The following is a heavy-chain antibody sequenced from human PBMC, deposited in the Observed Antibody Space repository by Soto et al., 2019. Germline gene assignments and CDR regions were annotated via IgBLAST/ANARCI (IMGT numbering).Heavy chain of an antibody. V-gene: IGHV1-2*04. D-gene: IGHD2-15*01. CDR1: GYRFTGYY. Sequence: XSVKGSCKGSGYRFTGYYMHWVRQAPGQGLEWMGWINPNSGGTNYAQKFQGWVTMTRDTSISTAYMELSRLRSDDTAVYYCARSTHYYYYGMDVWGQGTTVTVS. J-gene: IGHJ6*02. CDR3: ARSTHYYYYGMDV. CDR2: INPNSGGT.